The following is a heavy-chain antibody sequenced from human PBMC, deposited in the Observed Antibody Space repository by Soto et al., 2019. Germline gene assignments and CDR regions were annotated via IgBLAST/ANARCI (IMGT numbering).Heavy chain of an antibody. Sequence: SETLSLTCTVSGGSISSGGYYWSWIRQHPGKGLEWIGYIYYSGSTYYNPSLKSRVTVSVDTSKNQFSLKLSSVTAADTAVYYCARSVHYYDSSGYYLDYYYGMDVWGQGTTVTVSS. V-gene: IGHV4-31*03. D-gene: IGHD3-22*01. CDR2: IYYSGST. J-gene: IGHJ6*02. CDR1: GGSISSGGYY. CDR3: ARSVHYYDSSGYYLDYYYGMDV.